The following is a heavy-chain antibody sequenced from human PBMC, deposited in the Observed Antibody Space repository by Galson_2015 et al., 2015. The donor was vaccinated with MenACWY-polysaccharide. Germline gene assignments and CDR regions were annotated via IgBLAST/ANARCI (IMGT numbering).Heavy chain of an antibody. J-gene: IGHJ2*01. CDR1: GGSITGYY. Sequence: ETLSLTCTVSGGSITGYYWSWIRQPAGKGLEWIGRIHSSGSTTYNPSLKSRGTLSVDTSKNQLSLTLNSVTAADTAVYHCARRSLGNWYFDLWGRGTLVTASS. D-gene: IGHD7-27*01. CDR2: IHSSGST. CDR3: ARRSLGNWYFDL. V-gene: IGHV4-4*07.